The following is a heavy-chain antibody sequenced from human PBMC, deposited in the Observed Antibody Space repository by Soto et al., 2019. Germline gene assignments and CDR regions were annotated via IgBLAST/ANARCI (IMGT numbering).Heavy chain of an antibody. CDR2: ISGSGGNT. Sequence: EVQLLESGGGLVQPGGSMRLSCAASGFTFSSYAMSWVRQAPGKGLEWVSAISGSGGNTYYADSVKGRFTISRDNSKNTLYLQMNSLRAEDTAVYYCAKDALTGYYPRAYYFDYWGQGTLVTVSS. V-gene: IGHV3-23*01. D-gene: IGHD3-9*01. CDR3: AKDALTGYYPRAYYFDY. J-gene: IGHJ4*02. CDR1: GFTFSSYA.